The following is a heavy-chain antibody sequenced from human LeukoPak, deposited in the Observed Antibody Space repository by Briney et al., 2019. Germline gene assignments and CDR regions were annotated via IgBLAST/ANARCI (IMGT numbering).Heavy chain of an antibody. D-gene: IGHD3-10*01. CDR2: ISGSGGST. CDR1: GFTFSSYA. V-gene: IGHV3-23*01. J-gene: IGHJ4*02. CDR3: ARGEETYYYSPEGDY. Sequence: GGSLRLSCAASGFTFSSYAMSWVRQAPGKGLKWVSAISGSGGSTYYADSVKGRFTISRDNAKNSLYLQMNSLRAEDTVVYYCARGEETYYYSPEGDYWGQGTLVTVSS.